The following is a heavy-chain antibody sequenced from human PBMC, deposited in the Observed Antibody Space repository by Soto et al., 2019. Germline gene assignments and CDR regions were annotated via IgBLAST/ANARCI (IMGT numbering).Heavy chain of an antibody. CDR3: ARGSSIAGLYYGMDV. V-gene: IGHV3-23*01. D-gene: IGHD6-6*01. J-gene: IGHJ6*02. CDR2: ISGSGGST. Sequence: GGSLRLSCAASGFTFSSYGMSWVRQAPGKGLEWVSAISGSGGSTYYADSVKGRFTISRDNSKNTLYLQMNSLRAEDTAVYYCARGSSIAGLYYGMDVWGQGTTVTVSS. CDR1: GFTFSSYG.